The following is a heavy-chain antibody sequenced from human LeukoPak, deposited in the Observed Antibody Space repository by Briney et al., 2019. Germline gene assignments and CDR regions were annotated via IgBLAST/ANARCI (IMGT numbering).Heavy chain of an antibody. Sequence: PSETLSLTCIVSGGSISSYYWSWIRQPAGKGLEWIGRISAGGGTNYISSLKSRVTMSVDTSKNQFSLRLSSMTAADTAVYYCARTYNGNSHFDYWGQGTLVTVSS. CDR3: ARTYNGNSHFDY. CDR2: ISAGGGT. D-gene: IGHD4-23*01. CDR1: GGSISSYY. J-gene: IGHJ4*02. V-gene: IGHV4-4*07.